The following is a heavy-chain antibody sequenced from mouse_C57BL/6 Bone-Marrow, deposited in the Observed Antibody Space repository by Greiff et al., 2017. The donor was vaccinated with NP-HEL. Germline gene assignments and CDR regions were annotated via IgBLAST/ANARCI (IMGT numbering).Heavy chain of an antibody. V-gene: IGHV1-50*01. CDR1: GYTFTSYW. CDR2: IDPSDSYT. Sequence: VQLQQPGAELVKPGASVKLSCKASGYTFTSYWMQWVKQRPGQGLEWIGEIDPSDSYTNYNQKFKGKATLTVDTSSSTAYMQLSSLTSEDSAVYDCARDGNYFDYWGQGTTLTVSS. CDR3: ARDGNYFDY. J-gene: IGHJ2*01. D-gene: IGHD2-1*01.